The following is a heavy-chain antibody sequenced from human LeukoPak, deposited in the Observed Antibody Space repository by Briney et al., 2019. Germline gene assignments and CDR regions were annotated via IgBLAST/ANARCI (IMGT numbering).Heavy chain of an antibody. J-gene: IGHJ3*02. CDR1: GYSISSGYY. Sequence: PSETLSLTCTVSGYSISSGYYWGWIRQPPGKGLEWIGSIYHSGSTYYNPSLKSRVTISVDTSKNQFSLKLSSVTAADTAVYYCARVGGPGIAAANDAFDIWGQGTMVTVSS. CDR3: ARVGGPGIAAANDAFDI. D-gene: IGHD6-13*01. CDR2: IYHSGST. V-gene: IGHV4-38-2*02.